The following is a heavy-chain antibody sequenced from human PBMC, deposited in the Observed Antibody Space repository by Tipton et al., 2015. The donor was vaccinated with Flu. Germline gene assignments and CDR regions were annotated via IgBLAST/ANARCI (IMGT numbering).Heavy chain of an antibody. CDR2: ILGNGNT. Sequence: TLSLTCTVSGASLSGGGYYWSWTRQYPGKGLEWIGHILGNGNTFYKPSLKSRFTLSLDTSKTQFSLNVTSVTAADTAVYYCATLAITALYGFDYWGQGTLVTVSS. V-gene: IGHV4-31*03. CDR3: ATLAITALYGFDY. CDR1: GASLSGGGYY. J-gene: IGHJ4*02. D-gene: IGHD1-20*01.